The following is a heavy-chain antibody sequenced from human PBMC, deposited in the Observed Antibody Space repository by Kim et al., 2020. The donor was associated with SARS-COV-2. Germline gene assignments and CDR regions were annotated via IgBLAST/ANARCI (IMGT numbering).Heavy chain of an antibody. CDR3: ARDDFWSGYYNPPYYYYGMDV. CDR1: GFTFSSYS. D-gene: IGHD3-3*01. J-gene: IGHJ6*02. V-gene: IGHV3-21*01. CDR2: ISSSSSYI. Sequence: GGSLRLSCAASGFTFSSYSMNWVRQAPGKGLEWVSSISSSSSYIYYADSVKGRFTISRDNAKNSLYLQMNSLRAEDTAVYYCARDDFWSGYYNPPYYYYGMDVWGQGTTVTVSS.